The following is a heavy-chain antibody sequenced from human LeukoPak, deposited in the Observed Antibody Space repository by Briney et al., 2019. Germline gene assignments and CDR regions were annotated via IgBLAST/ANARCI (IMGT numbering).Heavy chain of an antibody. CDR3: ASRAAGVDY. V-gene: IGHV4-30-4*01. CDR2: IYYSGST. Sequence: SETLSLTCTVSGGSISSGDYCWSWIRQPPGKDLEWIGYIYYSGSTYYNPSLKSRVTISVDKSKNQFSLKLSSVTAADTAVYYCASRAAGVDYWGQGTLVTVSS. D-gene: IGHD6-13*01. J-gene: IGHJ4*02. CDR1: GGSISSGDYC.